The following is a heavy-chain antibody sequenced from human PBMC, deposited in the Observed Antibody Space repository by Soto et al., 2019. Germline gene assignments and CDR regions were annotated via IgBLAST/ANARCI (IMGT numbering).Heavy chain of an antibody. Sequence: ASVKVSCKASGYTFTIYDINCVLQAPGRGLEWMGWMKPNSDSTGFAQKFQGRVSMTRDTSISTVYMELSSLTFEDTAVYYCARDYGGNSGWFDPWGQGTLVTVSS. J-gene: IGHJ5*02. D-gene: IGHD4-17*01. CDR1: GYTFTIYD. CDR2: MKPNSDST. CDR3: ARDYGGNSGWFDP. V-gene: IGHV1-8*01.